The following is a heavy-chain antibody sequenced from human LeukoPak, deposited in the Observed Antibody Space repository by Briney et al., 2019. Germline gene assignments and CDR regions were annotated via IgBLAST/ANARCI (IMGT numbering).Heavy chain of an antibody. CDR2: ISSSSSYI. D-gene: IGHD6-19*01. CDR1: GFTFSSYS. CDR3: ARELIPVAGTGAFDI. J-gene: IGHJ3*02. Sequence: PGGSLRLSCAASGFTFSSYSMNWVRQAPGKGLEWVSSISSSSSYIYYADSVKGRFTISRDNAKNSLYLQMNSLRAEDTAVYYCARELIPVAGTGAFDIWGQGTMVTVSS. V-gene: IGHV3-21*01.